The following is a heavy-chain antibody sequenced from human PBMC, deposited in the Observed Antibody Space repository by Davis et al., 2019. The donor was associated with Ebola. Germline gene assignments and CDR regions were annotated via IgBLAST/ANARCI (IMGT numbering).Heavy chain of an antibody. CDR3: ARGLRPNGWGSY. CDR2: IKQDGSEK. J-gene: IGHJ4*02. CDR1: RFTFSSYW. D-gene: IGHD3-16*01. Sequence: PGGSLRLSCAASRFTFSSYWMSWVRQAPGKGLEWVANIKQDGSEKYYVDSVKGRFTISRDNAKNSLYLQMNSLRAEDTAVYYCARGLRPNGWGSYWGQGTLVTVSS. V-gene: IGHV3-7*01.